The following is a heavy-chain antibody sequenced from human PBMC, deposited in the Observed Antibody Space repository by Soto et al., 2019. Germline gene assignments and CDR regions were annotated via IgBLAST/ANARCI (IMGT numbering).Heavy chain of an antibody. CDR2: IWFDGSNE. CDR1: GFTFSRDG. CDR3: ARDQGWVFDY. Sequence: QVQLVESGGGVVQPGESLRLSCAASGFTFSRDGMHWVRQAPGKGLEWLAGIWFDGSNENYADSVKGRFTISRDNSKNTLYLQMNSLRAEDTAVYYSARDQGWVFDYWGQGTLVTVSS. V-gene: IGHV3-33*01. D-gene: IGHD6-19*01. J-gene: IGHJ4*02.